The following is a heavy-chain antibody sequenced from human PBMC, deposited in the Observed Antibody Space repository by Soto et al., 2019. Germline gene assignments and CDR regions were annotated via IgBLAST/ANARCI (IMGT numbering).Heavy chain of an antibody. CDR1: GFTFDIYA. D-gene: IGHD3-22*01. J-gene: IGHJ4*02. V-gene: IGHV3-23*01. CDR2: ISGSTGIT. CDR3: AKDITYDSSAYDS. Sequence: PGGSLRLSCAASGFTFDIYAMSWVRQAPGKGLEWVSGISGSTGITYYADSVKGRFTISRDNSKNTVYLQMDSLRAEDTAVYYCAKDITYDSSAYDSWGQGALVTVSS.